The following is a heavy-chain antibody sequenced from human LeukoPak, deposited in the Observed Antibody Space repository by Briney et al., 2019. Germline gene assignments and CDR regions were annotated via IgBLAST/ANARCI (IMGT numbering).Heavy chain of an antibody. J-gene: IGHJ4*02. D-gene: IGHD3-16*01. CDR2: IIPIFGTA. CDR3: ARGLTAFFDY. V-gene: IGHV1-69*05. CDR1: GGTFSSYA. Sequence: SVKVSCKASGGTFSSYAISWVRQAPGQGLEWMGGIIPIFGTANYAQKFQGRVTMTRNTSISTAYMELSSLRSEDTAVYYCARGLTAFFDYWGQGTLVTVSS.